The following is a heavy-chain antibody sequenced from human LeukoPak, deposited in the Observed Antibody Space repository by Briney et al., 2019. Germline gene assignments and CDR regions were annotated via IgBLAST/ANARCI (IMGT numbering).Heavy chain of an antibody. Sequence: PSETLSLTCAVCGGSFSGYYWSWIRQPPGKGLEWIGEINHSGSTNYNPSLKSRVTISVDTSKNQFSLKLSSVTAADTAVYYCARGQFGITGTLYYYYYMDVWGKGTTVTVSS. CDR2: INHSGST. J-gene: IGHJ6*03. CDR3: ARGQFGITGTLYYYYYMDV. D-gene: IGHD1-7*01. CDR1: GGSFSGYY. V-gene: IGHV4-34*01.